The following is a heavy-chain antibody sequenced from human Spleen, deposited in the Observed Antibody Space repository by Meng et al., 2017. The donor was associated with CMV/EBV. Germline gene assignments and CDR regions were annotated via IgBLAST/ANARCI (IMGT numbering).Heavy chain of an antibody. D-gene: IGHD3-10*01. J-gene: IGHJ6*02. CDR3: ARDIRGSDYYYGMDV. CDR2: ISSSSNYI. Sequence: GESLKISCAASGFTFSSYSMNWVRRAPGKGLEWVASISSSSNYIYYADSVKGRFTISRDNAKNSLFLQMNSLRAEDTAVYYCARDIRGSDYYYGMDVWGQGTTVTVSS. V-gene: IGHV3-21*01. CDR1: GFTFSSYS.